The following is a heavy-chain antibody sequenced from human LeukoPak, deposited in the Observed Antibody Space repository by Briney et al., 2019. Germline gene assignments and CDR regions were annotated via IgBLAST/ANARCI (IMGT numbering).Heavy chain of an antibody. Sequence: GASVKVSCKASGYTFTSYAMNWVRQAPGQGLEWMGWISAYNGNTNYAQKLQGRVTMTTDTSTSTAYMELRSLRSDDTAVYYCARVPHPIAVAGTGFDYWGQGTLVTVSS. D-gene: IGHD6-19*01. J-gene: IGHJ4*02. CDR1: GYTFTSYA. V-gene: IGHV1-18*01. CDR3: ARVPHPIAVAGTGFDY. CDR2: ISAYNGNT.